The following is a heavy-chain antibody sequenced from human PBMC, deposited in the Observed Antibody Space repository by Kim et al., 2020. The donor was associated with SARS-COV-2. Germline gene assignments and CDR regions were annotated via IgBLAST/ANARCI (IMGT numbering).Heavy chain of an antibody. J-gene: IGHJ4*02. Sequence: SETLSLTCTVSGGSISSSGYYWGWIRQPPGKGLEWIGSVYYTGSTYYNPSLKSRVTISVDTSKNQFSLKLSSVTAADTAMYYCARHFCGTSIRFLGLCQFDYWGQGTLVTVSS. CDR1: GGSISSSGYY. V-gene: IGHV4-39*01. CDR3: ARHFCGTSIRFLGLCQFDY. CDR2: VYYTGST. D-gene: IGHD2-2*01.